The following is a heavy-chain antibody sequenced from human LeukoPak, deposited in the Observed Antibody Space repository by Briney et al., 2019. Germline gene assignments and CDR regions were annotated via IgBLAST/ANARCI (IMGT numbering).Heavy chain of an antibody. Sequence: PSGTLSLTCAVSGGSISSSNWWSWVRQPPGKGLEWIGEIYHSGSTNYNPSLKSRVTISVDKSKNQFSLKLSSVTAADTAVYYCARRWGMGIAVAGPGSDAFDIWGQGTMVTVSS. CDR3: ARRWGMGIAVAGPGSDAFDI. CDR1: GGSISSSNW. V-gene: IGHV4-4*02. D-gene: IGHD6-19*01. J-gene: IGHJ3*02. CDR2: IYHSGST.